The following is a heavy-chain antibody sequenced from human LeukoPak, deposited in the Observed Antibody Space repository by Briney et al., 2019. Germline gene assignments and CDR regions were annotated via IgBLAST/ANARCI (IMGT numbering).Heavy chain of an antibody. CDR2: IKQDGTEI. J-gene: IGHJ4*02. V-gene: IGHV3-7*01. CDR3: AREIRLYSSGWYYFDY. D-gene: IGHD6-19*01. CDR1: GFTLNNYW. Sequence: GGSLRLSCAASGFTLNNYWMTWFRQAPGKGLEWVANIKQDGTEIFYVDSVRGRFIISRDNAENSLYLQMNSLRAEDTAVYYCAREIRLYSSGWYYFDYWGQGTLVTVSS.